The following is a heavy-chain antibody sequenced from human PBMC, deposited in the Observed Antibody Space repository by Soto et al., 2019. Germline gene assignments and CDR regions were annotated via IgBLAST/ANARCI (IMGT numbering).Heavy chain of an antibody. CDR1: GYTFTSYG. CDR2: ISAYNGNT. D-gene: IGHD3-10*01. V-gene: IGHV1-18*01. CDR3: ARDASITMVRGVIAQINWFDP. Sequence: ASVKVSCKASGYTFTSYGISWVRQAPGQGLEWMGWISAYNGNTNYAQKLQGRVTMTTDTSTSTAYMELRSLRSDDTAVYYCARDASITMVRGVIAQINWFDPWGQGTLVTVSS. J-gene: IGHJ5*02.